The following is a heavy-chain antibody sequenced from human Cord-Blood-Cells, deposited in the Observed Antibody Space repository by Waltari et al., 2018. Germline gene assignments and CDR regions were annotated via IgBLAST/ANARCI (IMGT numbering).Heavy chain of an antibody. V-gene: IGHV4-31*03. CDR3: ARGFNRSTTDYYYGMDR. J-gene: IGHJ6*02. CDR1: GGPISGGGYY. CDR2: IYYSGST. Sequence: QVQLQESGPGLVKPSQTLSLTCTVSGGPISGGGYYWSWIRKHPGKGLEWSGYIYYSGSTYYNPSLKSRVTIAVDTSKRQFSLQLRSVTAAHTGVYYCARGFNRSTTDYYYGMDRWVQVTTVTVSS. D-gene: IGHD1-1*01.